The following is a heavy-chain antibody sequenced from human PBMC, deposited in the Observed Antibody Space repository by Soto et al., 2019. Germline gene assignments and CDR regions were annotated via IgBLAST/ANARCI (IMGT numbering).Heavy chain of an antibody. V-gene: IGHV4-30-4*01. J-gene: IGHJ5*02. D-gene: IGHD3-3*01. CDR1: GGSISSGDYY. CDR2: IYYSGST. Sequence: SETLSLTCTVSGGSISSGDYYWSWIRQPPGKGLEWIGYIYYSGSTYYNPSLKSRVTISVDTSKNQFSLKLSSVTAAVMAVYYCARGRTIFGVPQKSYWFDPWGQGTLVTVSS. CDR3: ARGRTIFGVPQKSYWFDP.